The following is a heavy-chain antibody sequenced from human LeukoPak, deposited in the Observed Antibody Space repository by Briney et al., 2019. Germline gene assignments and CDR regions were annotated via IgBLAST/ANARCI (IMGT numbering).Heavy chain of an antibody. D-gene: IGHD6-19*01. J-gene: IGHJ4*02. CDR1: GGSFSGYY. Sequence: SETLSLTCAVYGGSFSGYYWSWIRQPPGKGLEWIGEINHSGSTNYNPSLKSRVTISVDTSKNQFSLKLSSVTAADTAVYYCASGETAVADYWGQGTLVTVSS. CDR3: ASGETAVADY. V-gene: IGHV4-34*01. CDR2: INHSGST.